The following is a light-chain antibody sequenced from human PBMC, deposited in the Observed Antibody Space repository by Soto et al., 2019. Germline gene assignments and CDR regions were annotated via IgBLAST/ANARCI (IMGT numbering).Light chain of an antibody. J-gene: IGKJ5*01. CDR3: QQLNAYPLT. Sequence: IQVTQSPSFLSGSLGYIVTITCLASQGISSYLAWFQQKPGRAPNLLIYGASTLQSGVPSRFSGSGSGTDFTLTISNLQPEDFATYYCQQLNAYPLTFGQGTRLEIK. CDR2: GAS. V-gene: IGKV1-9*01. CDR1: QGISSY.